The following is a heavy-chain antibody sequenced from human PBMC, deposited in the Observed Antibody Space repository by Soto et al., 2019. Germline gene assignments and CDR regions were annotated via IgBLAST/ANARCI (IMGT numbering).Heavy chain of an antibody. J-gene: IGHJ6*02. D-gene: IGHD6-13*01. CDR3: ARDPYSSSWYYYYGMDV. CDR2: INPNSGGT. CDR1: GYTFTGYY. V-gene: IGHV1-2*02. Sequence: QVQLVQSGAEVKKPGASVKVSCKASGYTFTGYYMHWVRQAPGQGLEWMGWINPNSGGTNYAQKFQGRVTMTRDTSSSTAYMELRRLRSDDTAVYYCARDPYSSSWYYYYGMDVWGQGTTVTVSS.